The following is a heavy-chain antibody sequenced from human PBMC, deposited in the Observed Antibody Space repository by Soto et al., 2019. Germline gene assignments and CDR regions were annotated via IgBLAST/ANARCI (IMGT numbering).Heavy chain of an antibody. D-gene: IGHD7-27*01. Sequence: AASVKVSCKASGYRFTTYGITWVRLAPGQGLEWLGGISTYNGNTDYAQNLQDRVTMTTETSTSTAYTEVTSLTSDDTAVYYCARGLGTNGLDVWGQGTTVTVSS. V-gene: IGHV1-18*04. J-gene: IGHJ6*02. CDR3: ARGLGTNGLDV. CDR1: GYRFTTYG. CDR2: ISTYNGNT.